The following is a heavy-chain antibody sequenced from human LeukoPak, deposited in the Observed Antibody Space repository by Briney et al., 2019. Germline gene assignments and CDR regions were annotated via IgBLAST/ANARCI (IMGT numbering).Heavy chain of an antibody. CDR3: AKDKGSIFGVVIILGYFDY. CDR2: ISRSDTYI. Sequence: GGSLRLSCAASGFTFSTYSMHWVRQAPGKGLEWVSSISRSDTYIYYADSVKGRFTISRDNAKNSLYLQMNSLRAEDTAVYYCAKDKGSIFGVVIILGYFDYWGQGTLVTVSS. J-gene: IGHJ4*02. D-gene: IGHD3-3*01. V-gene: IGHV3-21*01. CDR1: GFTFSTYS.